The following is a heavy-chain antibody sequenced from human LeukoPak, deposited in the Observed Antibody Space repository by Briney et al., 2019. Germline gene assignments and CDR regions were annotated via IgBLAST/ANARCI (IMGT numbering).Heavy chain of an antibody. CDR3: ARDRGGYYDSSLASDY. V-gene: IGHV3-30*03. D-gene: IGHD3-22*01. CDR2: ISYDGSNK. J-gene: IGHJ4*02. CDR1: GFTFSSYG. Sequence: GGSLRLSCAASGFTFSSYGMHWVRQAPGKGLEWVAVISYDGSNKYYADSVKGRFTISRDNSKNTLYLQMNSLRAEDTALYHCARDRGGYYDSSLASDYWGQGTLVTVSS.